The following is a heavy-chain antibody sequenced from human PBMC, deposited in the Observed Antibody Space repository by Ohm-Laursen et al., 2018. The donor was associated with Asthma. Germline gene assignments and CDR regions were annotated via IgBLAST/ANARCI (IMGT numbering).Heavy chain of an antibody. Sequence: SLRLSCTASGFTFSSYTMSWVRQAPGKGLEWLSIVSGLDSGAHTYYADSVKGRFTISRDNSKNTLYLQMNSLRAEDTAVYYCARDRDYYDSSPDYWGQGTLVTVSS. CDR1: GFTFSSYT. J-gene: IGHJ4*02. D-gene: IGHD3-22*01. V-gene: IGHV3-23*01. CDR2: VSGLDSGAHT. CDR3: ARDRDYYDSSPDY.